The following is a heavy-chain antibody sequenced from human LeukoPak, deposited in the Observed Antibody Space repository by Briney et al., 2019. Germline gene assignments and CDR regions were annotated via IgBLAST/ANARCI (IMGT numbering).Heavy chain of an antibody. J-gene: IGHJ3*02. CDR2: IYITGST. CDR3: VRGGSAFDI. CDR1: GGSVSSYY. Sequence: PSGTLSLTCTVSGGSVSSYYWSWIRQPAGKGLEWIGRIYITGSTNYNPSLKSRVTMSLDTSKNPFSLKLSSLTAADTAVYYCVRGGSAFDIWGQGTMVTVSS. V-gene: IGHV4-4*07.